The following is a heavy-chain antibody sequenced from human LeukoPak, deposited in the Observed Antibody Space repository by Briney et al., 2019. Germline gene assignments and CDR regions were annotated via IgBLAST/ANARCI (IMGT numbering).Heavy chain of an antibody. J-gene: IGHJ4*02. CDR2: IYSGGST. V-gene: IGHV3-66*02. CDR1: GFTVSSNY. D-gene: IGHD5-12*01. Sequence: GGSLRLSCAASGFTVSSNYMSWVRQAPGKGLEWVSVIYSGGSTYYADSVKGRFTISRDNSKNTLYLQMNSLRAEDTAVYYCARDSRGYSGYDGATVFDYWGQGTLVTVSS. CDR3: ARDSRGYSGYDGATVFDY.